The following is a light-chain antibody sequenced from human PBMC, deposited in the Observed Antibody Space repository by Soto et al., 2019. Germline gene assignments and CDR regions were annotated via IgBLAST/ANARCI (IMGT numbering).Light chain of an antibody. Sequence: DSQMTQSPSTLSASVGDRINITCRASPGISTWLAWYQQKPGKAPKLLIYKASTLESGVPSRFSGSGSGTEFTLTISSLQPDDFATYYCQQYNSYSLTFGGGTKVEIK. J-gene: IGKJ4*01. CDR2: KAS. CDR1: PGISTW. V-gene: IGKV1-5*03. CDR3: QQYNSYSLT.